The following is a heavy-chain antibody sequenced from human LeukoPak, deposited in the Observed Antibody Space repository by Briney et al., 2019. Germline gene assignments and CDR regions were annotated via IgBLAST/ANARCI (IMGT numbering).Heavy chain of an antibody. Sequence: PGGSLRLSCAASGFTFISYAMHRVRQAPGKGLEWVAVISYDGSNKYYADSVKGRFTISRDNSKNTLYLQMNSLRGEDTAVYYCANTGHDLYFYYYYYMDVWGKGTTVTVSS. J-gene: IGHJ6*03. CDR1: GFTFISYA. D-gene: IGHD5-12*01. CDR3: ANTGHDLYFYYYYYMDV. CDR2: ISYDGSNK. V-gene: IGHV3-30*04.